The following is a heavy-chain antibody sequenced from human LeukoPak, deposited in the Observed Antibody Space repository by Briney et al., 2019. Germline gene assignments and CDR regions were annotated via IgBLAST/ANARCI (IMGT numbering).Heavy chain of an antibody. V-gene: IGHV4-34*01. J-gene: IGHJ6*02. Sequence: SETLSLTCAVYGGSFSGYYWSWIRQPPGKGLEWIGEINHSGSTNYNPSLKSRVTISVDTSKNQFSLKLSSVTAADTAVYYCARFCSHSRRCYYYGMDVWGQGTTVTVSS. CDR1: GGSFSGYY. D-gene: IGHD2-15*01. CDR2: INHSGST. CDR3: ARFCSHSRRCYYYGMDV.